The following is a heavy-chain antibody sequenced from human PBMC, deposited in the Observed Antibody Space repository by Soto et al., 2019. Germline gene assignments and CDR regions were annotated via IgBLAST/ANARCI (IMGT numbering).Heavy chain of an antibody. Sequence: QVQLVESGAEVKKPGASVKVSCKASGYTFTDYGISWVRQAPGQGLEWMGWISGYNGNTKYAQKFQGRVTMTTDTPTNTAYMELRSLRSDDTAVYYCARDREYYYDSSGNYYYHYGLDVWGQGTTDTVS. CDR3: ARDREYYYDSSGNYYYHYGLDV. CDR1: GYTFTDYG. D-gene: IGHD3-22*01. J-gene: IGHJ6*02. V-gene: IGHV1-18*04. CDR2: ISGYNGNT.